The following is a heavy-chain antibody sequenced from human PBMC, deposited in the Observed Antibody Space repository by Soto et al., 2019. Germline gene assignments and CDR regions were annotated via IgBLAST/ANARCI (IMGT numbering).Heavy chain of an antibody. J-gene: IGHJ6*03. D-gene: IGHD2-15*01. CDR1: GFTFSSYG. CDR3: ARDGIVVVPHYCYYMDV. CDR2: IWYDGSNK. V-gene: IGHV3-33*01. Sequence: PGGSLRLSCAASGFTFSSYGMHWVRQAPGKGLEWVAVIWYDGSNKYYADSVKGRFTISRDNSKNTLYLQMNSLRTEDTAVYYCARDGIVVVPHYCYYMDVWGKGTTVTVSS.